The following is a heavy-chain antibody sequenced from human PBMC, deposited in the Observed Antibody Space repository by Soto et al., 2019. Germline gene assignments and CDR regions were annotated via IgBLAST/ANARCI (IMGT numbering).Heavy chain of an antibody. Sequence: EVQLVESGGGLVKPGGSLRLSCAASGFTFSNAWMSWVRQAPGKGLEWVGGIKSKTDGGTTDYAAPVKGRFTISRDDSKNTLYLQMNSLKTEDTDVYYCTTDTIFGVVTPDYWGQGTLVNVSS. D-gene: IGHD3-3*01. CDR2: IKSKTDGGTT. V-gene: IGHV3-15*01. J-gene: IGHJ4*02. CDR3: TTDTIFGVVTPDY. CDR1: GFTFSNAW.